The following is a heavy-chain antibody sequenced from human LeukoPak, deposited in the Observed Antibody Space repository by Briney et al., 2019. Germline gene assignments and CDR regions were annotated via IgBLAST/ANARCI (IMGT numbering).Heavy chain of an antibody. CDR2: MYHSGST. J-gene: IGHJ4*02. D-gene: IGHD4-17*01. CDR3: AREYGVGYYFDY. V-gene: IGHV4-38-2*02. CDR1: GYSISSGHY. Sequence: SETLSLTCTVSGYSISSGHYWGWIRQPPGKGLEWIGSMYHSGSTYYNPPLKSRVTISEDTSKNQFSLKLSSVTAADTAVYYCAREYGVGYYFDYWGQGTLVTVSS.